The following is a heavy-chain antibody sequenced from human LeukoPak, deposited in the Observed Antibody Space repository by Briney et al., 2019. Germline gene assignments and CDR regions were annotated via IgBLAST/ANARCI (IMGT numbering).Heavy chain of an antibody. CDR2: ISAYNGNT. J-gene: IGHJ4*02. D-gene: IGHD4-17*01. Sequence: ASVKVSCKAPGYTFTSYGISWVRQAPGQGLEWMGWISAYNGNTNYAQKLQGRVTMTTDTSTSTAYMELRSLRSDDTAVYYCARVAGTTVTTDYYFDYWGQGTLVTVSS. CDR1: GYTFTSYG. V-gene: IGHV1-18*01. CDR3: ARVAGTTVTTDYYFDY.